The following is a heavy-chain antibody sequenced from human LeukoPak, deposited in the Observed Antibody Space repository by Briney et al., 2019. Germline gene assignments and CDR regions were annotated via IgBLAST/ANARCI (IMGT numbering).Heavy chain of an antibody. CDR1: GVSIRTYY. J-gene: IGHJ4*02. CDR3: ARGDFYRYYFDY. Sequence: SETLSLTCTVSGVSIRTYYWSWIRQPPGKGLEWIGYIYTSGSTNYNPSLKSRVTMSLDTSENQFSLKLSSVTAADTAVYYCARGDFYRYYFDYWGQGTLVTVSS. CDR2: IYTSGST. D-gene: IGHD2/OR15-2a*01. V-gene: IGHV4-4*09.